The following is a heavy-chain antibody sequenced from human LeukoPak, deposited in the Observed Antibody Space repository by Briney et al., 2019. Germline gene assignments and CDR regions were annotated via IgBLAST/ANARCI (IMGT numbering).Heavy chain of an antibody. CDR2: INHSGST. V-gene: IGHV4-34*01. J-gene: IGHJ5*02. Sequence: SETLSLTCAVYGGSFSGYYWSRIRQPPGKGLEWIGEINHSGSTNYNPSLKSRVTISVDTSKNQFSLKLSSVTAADTAVYYCARLRVTRKNWFDPWGQGTLVTVSS. CDR1: GGSFSGYY. CDR3: ARLRVTRKNWFDP. D-gene: IGHD4-17*01.